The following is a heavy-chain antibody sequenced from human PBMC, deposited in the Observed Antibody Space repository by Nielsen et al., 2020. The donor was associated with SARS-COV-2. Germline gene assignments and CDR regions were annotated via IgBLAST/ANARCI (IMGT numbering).Heavy chain of an antibody. Sequence: SETLSLTCTVSGGSISSGGYYWSWIRQHPGKGLEWIGYIYYSGSTYYNPSLKSRVTISVDKSKNQFSLKLSSVTAADTAVYYCATLIGSGSSHLDYWGQGTLVTVSS. D-gene: IGHD3-10*01. CDR1: GGSISSGGYY. CDR2: IYYSGST. V-gene: IGHV4-31*09. J-gene: IGHJ4*02. CDR3: ATLIGSGSSHLDY.